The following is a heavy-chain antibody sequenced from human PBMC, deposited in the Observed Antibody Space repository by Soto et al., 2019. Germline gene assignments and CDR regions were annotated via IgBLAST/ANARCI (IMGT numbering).Heavy chain of an antibody. J-gene: IGHJ6*02. CDR3: ARMNVDSYQFYYAMDA. Sequence: SGPTLVNPTETLTLTCTVSGFSLTTGKMGVSWIRQPPGKALEWLAHIFSDNERSYSTSLQGRLTISKDTSGSQVVLSMTNVDPVDTATYYCARMNVDSYQFYYAMDAWGQGTTVTVSS. V-gene: IGHV2-26*01. CDR2: IFSDNER. D-gene: IGHD4-17*01. CDR1: GFSLTTGKMG.